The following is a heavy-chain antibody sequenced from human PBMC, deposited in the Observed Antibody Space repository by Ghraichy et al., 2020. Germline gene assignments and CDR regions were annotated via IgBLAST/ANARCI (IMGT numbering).Heavy chain of an antibody. V-gene: IGHV3-30-3*01. J-gene: IGHJ4*02. Sequence: GGSLRLSCAASGFTFSSYAMHWVRQAPGKGLEWVAVISYDGSNKYYADSVKGRFTISRDNSKNTLYLQMNSLRAEDTAVYYCARDQPEYNWNGGIDYWGQGTLVTVSS. CDR2: ISYDGSNK. CDR3: ARDQPEYNWNGGIDY. D-gene: IGHD1-20*01. CDR1: GFTFSSYA.